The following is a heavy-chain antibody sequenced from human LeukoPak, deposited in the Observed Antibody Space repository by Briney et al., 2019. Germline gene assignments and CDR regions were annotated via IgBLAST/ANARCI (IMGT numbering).Heavy chain of an antibody. CDR3: ARLSGYDPNWFDP. Sequence: SETLSLTCTVSGGSISSSSYYWGWIRQPPGKGLEWIGSIYYSGSTYYNPSLKSRVTISVDTSKNQFSLKLSSVTAADTAVYYCARLSGYDPNWFDPWGQGTLVTVSS. CDR1: GGSISSSSYY. J-gene: IGHJ5*02. D-gene: IGHD5-12*01. CDR2: IYYSGST. V-gene: IGHV4-39*01.